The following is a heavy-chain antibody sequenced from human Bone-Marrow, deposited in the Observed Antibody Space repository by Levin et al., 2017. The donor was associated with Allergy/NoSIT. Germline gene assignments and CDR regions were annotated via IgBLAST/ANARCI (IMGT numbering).Heavy chain of an antibody. Sequence: SQTLSLTCNVSGGSMNSTYWTWVRQSPGRGLEWIGYIFSSGVTNSNPSLKSRVTLSVDTSKNHFSLRLSAMTAADTAVYYCARVSGYNLGYAFDIWGPGAMVTVSS. CDR1: GGSMNSTY. J-gene: IGHJ3*02. CDR2: IFSSGVT. CDR3: ARVSGYNLGYAFDI. V-gene: IGHV4-59*01. D-gene: IGHD5-18*01.